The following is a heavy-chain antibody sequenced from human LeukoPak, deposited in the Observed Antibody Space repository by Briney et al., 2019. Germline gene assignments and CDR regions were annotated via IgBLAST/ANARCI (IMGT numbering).Heavy chain of an antibody. CDR1: GYTFTSYG. V-gene: IGHV1-18*03. J-gene: IGHJ4*02. D-gene: IGHD2-15*01. CDR2: ISAYNGNT. Sequence: GASVKVSCKASGYTFTSYGISWVRQAPGQGLEWMGWISAYNGNTYYAPNLQGRVTMTTHTSTSTAYMELRSLRSDDMAVYYCARDNLAAIAGWGLDYWGQGTLVTVSS. CDR3: ARDNLAAIAGWGLDY.